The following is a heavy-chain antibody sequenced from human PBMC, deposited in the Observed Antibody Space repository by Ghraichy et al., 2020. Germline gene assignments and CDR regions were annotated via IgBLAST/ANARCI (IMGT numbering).Heavy chain of an antibody. D-gene: IGHD6-13*01. V-gene: IGHV3-64*01. CDR1: GFIFSSYA. CDR3: ARDNKPHSSSWYYYFDY. CDR2: ISSNGGST. Sequence: GGSLRLSCAASGFIFSSYAMHWVRQAPGKGLEYVSAISSNGGSTYYANSVKGRFTISRDNSKNTLNLQMGSLRAEDMGVYYCARDNKPHSSSWYYYFDYWGRGTLVTVSS. J-gene: IGHJ4*02.